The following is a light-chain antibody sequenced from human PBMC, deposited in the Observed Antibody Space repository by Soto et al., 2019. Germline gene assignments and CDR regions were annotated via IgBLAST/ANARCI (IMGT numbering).Light chain of an antibody. J-gene: IGKJ2*01. V-gene: IGKV3-20*01. CDR3: HQYGGSPYT. Sequence: EIVLTQSPGTLPLSPGERATLSCRASQSVRNNYLAWYQQKPGQAPRPLIYVASSRATGIPDRFSGSGSGTEFTRTISRLEPEDFAVYYCHQYGGSPYTFGQGTKLEIK. CDR1: QSVRNNY. CDR2: VAS.